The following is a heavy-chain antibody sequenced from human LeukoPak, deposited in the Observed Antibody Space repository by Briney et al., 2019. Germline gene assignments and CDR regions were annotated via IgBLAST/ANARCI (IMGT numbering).Heavy chain of an antibody. V-gene: IGHV3-21*01. CDR3: ARDQVYYSGSRGYYALDS. CDR2: IGSTSTYM. J-gene: IGHJ4*02. CDR1: GFSFSTYN. D-gene: IGHD3-22*01. Sequence: PGGSLRLSCAASGFSFSTYNMTWVRQAPGKGLEWVSSIGSTSTYMYYADSVTGRFTVSRDNAKNSLYLQMNSLRADDTAVYYCARDQVYYSGSRGYYALDSWGQGTLVTVSS.